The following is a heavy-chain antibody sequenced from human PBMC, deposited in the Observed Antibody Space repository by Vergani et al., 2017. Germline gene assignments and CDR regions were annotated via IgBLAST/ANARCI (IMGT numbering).Heavy chain of an antibody. D-gene: IGHD3-10*01. CDR1: GLSLSGYF. Sequence: QVHLQQRGAGVLKPSETLSLTCGVIGLSLSGYFWSWIRQSPGRGLEWIGEITAIGSAKYSPSATSRVTISVDTSRGEFTLTVTSVTAADTGLYFCASRRPRLKLGSKSIAGTFDSWGEGTLVTVSS. CDR2: ITAIGSA. J-gene: IGHJ4*02. CDR3: ASRRPRLKLGSKSIAGTFDS. V-gene: IGHV4-34*02.